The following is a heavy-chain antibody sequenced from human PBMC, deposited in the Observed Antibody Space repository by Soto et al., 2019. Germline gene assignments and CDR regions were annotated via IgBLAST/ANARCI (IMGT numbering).Heavy chain of an antibody. CDR3: ARDKITGLFDY. CDR2: INHSGST. D-gene: IGHD2-8*02. CDR1: GGSFSGYY. V-gene: IGHV4-34*01. J-gene: IGHJ4*02. Sequence: ASETLSLTCAVYGGSFSGYYWTWIRQPPGTGLERIGEINHSGSTNYNPSLKSRVNISVDTSKNQFSLKLTSVTAADTAVYYCARDKITGLFDYWGQGTLVTVSS.